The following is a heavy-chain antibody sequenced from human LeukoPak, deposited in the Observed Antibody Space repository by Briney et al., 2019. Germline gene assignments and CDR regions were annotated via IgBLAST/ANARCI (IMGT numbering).Heavy chain of an antibody. Sequence: GGSLRLSCAASGFTFSSYWMSWVRQAPGKGLEWVANIKQDGSEKYYVDSVKGRFTISRDNAKNSLYLQMNSLRAEDTAIYYCAKSKRIAYCGGDCYFFDYWGQGTLVTVSS. V-gene: IGHV3-7*03. D-gene: IGHD2-21*02. CDR3: AKSKRIAYCGGDCYFFDY. CDR1: GFTFSSYW. CDR2: IKQDGSEK. J-gene: IGHJ4*02.